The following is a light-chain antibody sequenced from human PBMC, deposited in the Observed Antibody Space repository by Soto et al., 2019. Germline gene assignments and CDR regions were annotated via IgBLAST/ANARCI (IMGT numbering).Light chain of an antibody. CDR3: QQYGSSGT. CDR1: QTVSSSY. Sequence: EIVLTQSPGTLSLSPGEIANLSCSASQTVSSSYLAWYQQKPGQAPRLLIYDASKRATGIPDRFSGSGSGTDFTLTISRLEPEDFAVYYCQQYGSSGTFGQGTKV. V-gene: IGKV3-20*01. CDR2: DAS. J-gene: IGKJ1*01.